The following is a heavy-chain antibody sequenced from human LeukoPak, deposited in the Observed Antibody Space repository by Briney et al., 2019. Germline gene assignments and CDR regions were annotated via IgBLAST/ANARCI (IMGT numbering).Heavy chain of an antibody. J-gene: IGHJ4*02. CDR1: GFTFRSYT. V-gene: IGHV3-48*02. CDR2: ISSSGTTI. CDR3: ARGVYYDTSGLLY. Sequence: GGSLRLSCAASGFTFRSYTMNWVRQAPGKGLEWVSYISSSGTTIYYADSVKGRFTISRDNAKNTLYLQMNSLRDEDTAVYYCARGVYYDTSGLLYWGQGTLVTVSS. D-gene: IGHD3-22*01.